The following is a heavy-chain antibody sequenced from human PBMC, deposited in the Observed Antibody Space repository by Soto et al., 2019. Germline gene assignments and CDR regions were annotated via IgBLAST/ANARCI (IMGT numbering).Heavy chain of an antibody. CDR3: ARDRDPMTTVTEIGC. Sequence: QVQLVESGGGVVQPGRSLRLSCAASGFTFSNYGMHGVRQAPGKGLEWVAVIWYDGSNKYYGDSVKGRFTISRDNSKNTLYLQMNSLRGEDMAVYYCARDRDPMTTVTEIGCWGQGTLVTVSS. CDR2: IWYDGSNK. V-gene: IGHV3-33*01. CDR1: GFTFSNYG. J-gene: IGHJ4*02. D-gene: IGHD4-17*01.